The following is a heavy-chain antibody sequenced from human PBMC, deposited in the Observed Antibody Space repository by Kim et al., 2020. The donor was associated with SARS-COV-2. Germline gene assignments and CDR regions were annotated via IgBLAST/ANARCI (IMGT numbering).Heavy chain of an antibody. J-gene: IGHJ4*02. CDR3: ASDILTGYTTDY. Sequence: YYSDSVKGRLTISRNNSKNTLYLQMNSLRAEDTAVYYCASDILTGYTTDYWGQGTLVTVSS. V-gene: IGHV3-33*01. D-gene: IGHD3-9*01.